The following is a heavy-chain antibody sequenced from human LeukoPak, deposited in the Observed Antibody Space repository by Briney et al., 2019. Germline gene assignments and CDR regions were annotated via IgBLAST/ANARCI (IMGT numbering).Heavy chain of an antibody. CDR2: IYYSGST. J-gene: IGHJ4*02. V-gene: IGHV4-38-2*01. CDR3: ANAVTTDYSNYGGAFDY. CDR1: GYSISSGYY. Sequence: SETLSLTCAVSGYSISSGYYWGWIRQPPGKGLEWIGSIYYSGSTYYNPSLKSRVTISVDTSKNQFSLKLSSVTAADTAVYYCANAVTTDYSNYGGAFDYWGQGTLVTVSS. D-gene: IGHD4-11*01.